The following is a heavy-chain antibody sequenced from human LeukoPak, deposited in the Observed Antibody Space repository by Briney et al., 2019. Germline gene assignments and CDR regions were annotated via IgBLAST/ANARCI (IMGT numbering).Heavy chain of an antibody. CDR2: INHSGST. V-gene: IGHV4-34*01. J-gene: IGHJ3*02. CDR1: GGSFSGYY. CDR3: ARVMEKGVILGRRGAFDI. D-gene: IGHD2-21*01. Sequence: SETLSLTCAVYGGSFSGYYWSWIRQPPGKGLEWIGEINHSGSTNYNPSLKSRVTISVDTSKNQFSLKLSSVTAADTAVYYCARVMEKGVILGRRGAFDIWGQGTMVTVSS.